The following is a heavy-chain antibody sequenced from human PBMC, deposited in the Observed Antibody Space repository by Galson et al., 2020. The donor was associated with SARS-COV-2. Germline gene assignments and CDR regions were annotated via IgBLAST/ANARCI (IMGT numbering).Heavy chain of an antibody. Sequence: SETLSLTCTVSGGSISSGDYYWSWIRQPPGKGLEWIGYIYYSGSTYYNPSLKSRVTISVDTSKNQFSLKLSSVTAADTAVYYCAREAHGDSTRGHTLDYWGQGTLVTVSS. CDR3: AREAHGDSTRGHTLDY. D-gene: IGHD4-17*01. CDR1: GGSISSGDYY. J-gene: IGHJ4*02. V-gene: IGHV4-30-4*01. CDR2: IYYSGST.